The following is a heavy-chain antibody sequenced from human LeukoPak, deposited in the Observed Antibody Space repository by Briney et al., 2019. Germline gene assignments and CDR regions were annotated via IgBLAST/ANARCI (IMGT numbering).Heavy chain of an antibody. Sequence: GGSLRLSYAAPGFTFDDYAMHRVRQAPGKGLEWVSLISGDGGSTYYADSVKGRFTISRDNSKNSLYLQMNSLRTEDTALYYCAKDLPAMPIYYYYGMDVWGQGTTVTVSS. CDR3: AKDLPAMPIYYYYGMDV. CDR2: ISGDGGST. J-gene: IGHJ6*02. V-gene: IGHV3-43*02. CDR1: GFTFDDYA. D-gene: IGHD2-2*01.